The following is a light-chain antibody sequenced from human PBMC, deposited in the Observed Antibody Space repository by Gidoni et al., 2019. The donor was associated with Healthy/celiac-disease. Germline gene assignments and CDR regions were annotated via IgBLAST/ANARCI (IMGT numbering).Light chain of an antibody. CDR2: AAS. V-gene: IGKV1-39*01. Sequence: GDRVTITCRASQSISSYLNWYQQKPGKAPKLLIYAASSLQSGVPSRFSGSGSGTDFNPPISSLQPEDFATYYCQQSYSTPFTFGPGTKVDIK. CDR3: QQSYSTPFT. J-gene: IGKJ3*01. CDR1: QSISSY.